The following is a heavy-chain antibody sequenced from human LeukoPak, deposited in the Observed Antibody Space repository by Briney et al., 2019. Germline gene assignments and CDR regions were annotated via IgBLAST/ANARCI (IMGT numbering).Heavy chain of an antibody. J-gene: IGHJ4*02. CDR1: GFPFSSYW. CDR2: IKSDGSST. Sequence: GSLRLSCAASGFPFSSYWMHWVRPTPGKGLVWVSRIKSDGSSTSYADSVKGRFTISRDNAKNTLYLQMNSLRAEDTAVYYCARDGYSFGHDFDYWGQGTLVTVSS. CDR3: ARDGYSFGHDFDY. D-gene: IGHD5-18*01. V-gene: IGHV3-74*01.